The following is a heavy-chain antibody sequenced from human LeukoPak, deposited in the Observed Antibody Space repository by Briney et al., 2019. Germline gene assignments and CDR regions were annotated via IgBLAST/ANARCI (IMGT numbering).Heavy chain of an antibody. CDR2: IWYDGSNK. V-gene: IGHV3-33*01. J-gene: IGHJ5*02. CDR1: GFTFNRYG. D-gene: IGHD4-17*01. CDR3: ARDREVTKGNWSDP. Sequence: PGRSLRLSCAASGFTFNRYGMHWVRQAPGKGLEWVAMIWYDGSNKNYADSVKGRFTMSRDNSKNTLYLEMNSLRAEDTAVYFCARDREVTKGNWSDPWGQGTLVTVSS.